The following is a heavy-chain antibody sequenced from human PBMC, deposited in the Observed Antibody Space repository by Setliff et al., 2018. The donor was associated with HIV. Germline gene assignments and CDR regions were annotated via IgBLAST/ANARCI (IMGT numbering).Heavy chain of an antibody. J-gene: IGHJ4*02. Sequence: SETLSLTCTVSGGSINRSPYYWGWIRQPPGKGLEWIASIFYSGSTYHNPSLKSRVTISVDTANNRFSLKVNSMTAADSAIYYCARVESGILGYWGRGTLVTVSS. V-gene: IGHV4-39*07. CDR1: GGSINRSPYY. CDR3: ARVESGILGY. D-gene: IGHD1-26*01. CDR2: IFYSGST.